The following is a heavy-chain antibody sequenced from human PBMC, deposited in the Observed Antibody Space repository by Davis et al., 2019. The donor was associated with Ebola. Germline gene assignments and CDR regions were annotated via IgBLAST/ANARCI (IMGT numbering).Heavy chain of an antibody. CDR1: GYTFTTYY. J-gene: IGHJ4*02. D-gene: IGHD3-9*01. CDR2: IIPSTGNT. V-gene: IGHV1-46*01. CDR3: ARDYYDILTGYYTYFDY. Sequence: ASVKVSCKASGYTFTTYYMHWVRQAPGQGLEWMGLIIPSTGNTNSAQKFQGRVTVTRDTSTTTVYMELSSLRSEDTAVYYCARDYYDILTGYYTYFDYWGQGTLVTVSS.